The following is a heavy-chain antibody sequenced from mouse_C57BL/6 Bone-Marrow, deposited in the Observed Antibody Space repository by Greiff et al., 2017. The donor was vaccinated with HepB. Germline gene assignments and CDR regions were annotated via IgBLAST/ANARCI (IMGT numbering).Heavy chain of an antibody. Sequence: VQLQQSGPELVKPGASVKMSCKASGYTFTDYNMHWVKQSHGKSLEWIGYINPNNGGTSYNQKFKGKATLTVNKSSSTAYMELRSLTSEESAVYYGAREGTTVVADWYFDVWGTGTTVTVSS. CDR2: INPNNGGT. D-gene: IGHD1-1*01. J-gene: IGHJ1*03. CDR3: AREGTTVVADWYFDV. CDR1: GYTFTDYN. V-gene: IGHV1-22*01.